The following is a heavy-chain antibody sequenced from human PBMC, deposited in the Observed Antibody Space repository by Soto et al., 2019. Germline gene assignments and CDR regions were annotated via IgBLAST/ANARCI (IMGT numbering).Heavy chain of an antibody. D-gene: IGHD2-2*01. J-gene: IGHJ6*02. CDR3: ARDLGYCSTTSCPGALVYYGMDV. CDR1: GFTFSSYA. CDR2: ISYDGSNK. Sequence: GGSLRLSCAASGFTFSSYAMHWVRQAPGKGLEWVAVISYDGSNKYYADSVKGRFTISRDNSKNTLYLQMNSLRAEDTAVYYCARDLGYCSTTSCPGALVYYGMDVCGQGTTVTVYS. V-gene: IGHV3-30-3*01.